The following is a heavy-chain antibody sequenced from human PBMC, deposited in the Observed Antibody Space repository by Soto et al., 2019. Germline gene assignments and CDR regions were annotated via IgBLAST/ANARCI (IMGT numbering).Heavy chain of an antibody. Sequence: SETLSLTCTVSGGSIRTYYWTWIRQPPGKGLEWLGYISYSVNSNYNPSLKSRVSISVDTSRNQFSLKLSSVTAADSAVYYCAGGPASLADYWGQGTLVTVSS. V-gene: IGHV4-59*13. CDR1: GGSIRTYY. D-gene: IGHD2-2*01. CDR2: ISYSVNS. J-gene: IGHJ4*02. CDR3: AGGPASLADY.